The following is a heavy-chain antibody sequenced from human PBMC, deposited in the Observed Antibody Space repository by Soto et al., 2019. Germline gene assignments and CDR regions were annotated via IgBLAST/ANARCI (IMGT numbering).Heavy chain of an antibody. J-gene: IGHJ5*02. D-gene: IGHD3-3*02. V-gene: IGHV1-69*06. CDR3: ASGSALAADP. Sequence: QVHLVQSGAVIKKPGSSVKVSCQASGGTLTTFTVSWVRQAPGQALEWMGGIIPLFGSTNYAQRFQGRLTITADKSTATAYLDLRSLRSDDTAVYYCASGSALAADPWGQGTLVTVS. CDR2: IIPLFGST. CDR1: GGTLTTFT.